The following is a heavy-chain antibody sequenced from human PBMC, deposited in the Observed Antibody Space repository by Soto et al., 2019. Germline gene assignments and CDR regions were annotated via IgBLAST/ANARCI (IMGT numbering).Heavy chain of an antibody. CDR3: AREGGSYDSGGYLIRGAFDI. CDR1: GDSISRIDYY. Sequence: SETLSLTCSVSGDSISRIDYYWTWIRQHPEKGLEWIGNIYFRGNTYYSPSLESRLTISVDTSKNQFSLKLTSVTAADTAVYYCAREGGSYDSGGYLIRGAFDIWGQGIMVTVSS. V-gene: IGHV4-31*03. D-gene: IGHD3-22*01. J-gene: IGHJ3*02. CDR2: IYFRGNT.